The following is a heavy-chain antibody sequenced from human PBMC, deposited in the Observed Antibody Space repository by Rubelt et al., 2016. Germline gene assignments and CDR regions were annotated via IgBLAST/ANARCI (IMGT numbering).Heavy chain of an antibody. Sequence: EVQLVESGGGLVQPGGSLRLSCAASGFTFSSYWMSWVRQAPGKGLEWVANIKQDGSEKYYVDSVKGRFTISRDNAKNSLSLQMISLRADDTAVYYCVRDRDVALDFDYWGQGTLVAVSS. V-gene: IGHV3-7*05. CDR3: VRDRDVALDFDY. CDR1: GFTFSSYW. J-gene: IGHJ4*02. CDR2: IKQDGSEK. D-gene: IGHD2-15*01.